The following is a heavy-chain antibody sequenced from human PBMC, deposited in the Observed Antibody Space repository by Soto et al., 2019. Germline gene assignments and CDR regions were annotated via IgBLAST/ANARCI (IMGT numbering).Heavy chain of an antibody. Sequence: QVQLVQSGAEVKKPGASVKVSCKASGYTFTSYDINWVRQATGQGLEWMGWRNPNSANTGYAQKFQGRVTMSRNTSISTAYMARRSMRAEDTAVYYSAGEGVRGMDGWGQGTTVTVSS. CDR1: GYTFTSYD. J-gene: IGHJ6*02. CDR3: AGEGVRGMDG. D-gene: IGHD3-16*01. CDR2: RNPNSANT. V-gene: IGHV1-8*01.